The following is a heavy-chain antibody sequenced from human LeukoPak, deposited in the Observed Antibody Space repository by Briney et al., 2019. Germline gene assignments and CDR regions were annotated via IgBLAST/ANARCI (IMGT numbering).Heavy chain of an antibody. CDR3: ARRWSGYYKRGNFDY. Sequence: SETLSLTFTVSGGSISSSSYYWGWIRQPPGKGLGWIGSIYYSGSTYYNPSLKSRVTISVDTSKNQFSLKLSSVTAADTAVYYCARRWSGYYKRGNFDYWGQGTLVTVSS. CDR2: IYYSGST. CDR1: GGSISSSSYY. J-gene: IGHJ4*02. V-gene: IGHV4-39*01. D-gene: IGHD3-3*01.